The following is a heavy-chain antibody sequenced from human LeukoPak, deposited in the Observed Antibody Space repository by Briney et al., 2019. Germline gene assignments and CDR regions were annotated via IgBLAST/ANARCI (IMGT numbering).Heavy chain of an antibody. V-gene: IGHV1-69*04. CDR1: VGTFSSYA. CDR2: IIPILGIA. Sequence: SVKVSCKASVGTFSSYAISWVRQARGQGLEWMGRIIPILGIANYAQKFQGRVTITADKSTSTAYMELSSLRSEDTAVYYCARDQDYYDSSGYQSGMDVWGQGTTVTVSS. J-gene: IGHJ6*02. D-gene: IGHD3-22*01. CDR3: ARDQDYYDSSGYQSGMDV.